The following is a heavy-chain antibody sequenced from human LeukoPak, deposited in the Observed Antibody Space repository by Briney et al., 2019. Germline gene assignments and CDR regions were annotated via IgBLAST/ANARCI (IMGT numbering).Heavy chain of an antibody. CDR2: ISYDGSSI. V-gene: IGHV3-30-3*01. Sequence: GGSLRLSCAASGFTFSTYAMHWVRQAPGKGLEWVAVISYDGSSIYYADSVRGRFTISRDNSKNTLYLQMNSLRTEDSAVYYCARASLPRTYSSGWYYFDYWGQGTLVTVSS. CDR3: ARASLPRTYSSGWYYFDY. CDR1: GFTFSTYA. D-gene: IGHD6-19*01. J-gene: IGHJ4*02.